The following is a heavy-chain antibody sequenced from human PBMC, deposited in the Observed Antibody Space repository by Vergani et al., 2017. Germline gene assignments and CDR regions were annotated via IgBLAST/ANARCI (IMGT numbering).Heavy chain of an antibody. D-gene: IGHD1-14*01. Sequence: QVQLVESGGGVVQPGRSLRLSCAASGFTFNQYGTHWVRQAPGKGLEWVAVTWYDGNNKQYADSVKGRFTISRDNSNSTMYLQMNSLRDEDTGVYYCARDLRLLYNRFDPWGQGTLVTVSS. V-gene: IGHV3-33*01. CDR2: TWYDGNNK. J-gene: IGHJ5*02. CDR3: ARDLRLLYNRFDP. CDR1: GFTFNQYG.